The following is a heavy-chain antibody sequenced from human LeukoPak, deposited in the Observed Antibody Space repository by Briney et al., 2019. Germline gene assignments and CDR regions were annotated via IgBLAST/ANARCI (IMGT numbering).Heavy chain of an antibody. J-gene: IGHJ3*01. D-gene: IGHD1-26*01. V-gene: IGHV3-74*01. Sequence: PGGSLRLSCAASGFTFSSYAMSWVRQAPGKGLVWVSRITSDGSITTYADSVKGRFTISRDNAENTLYLQMNSLRAEDTALYYCARSLRALCAFDFWGRGSMVTVSS. CDR2: ITSDGSIT. CDR1: GFTFSSYA. CDR3: ARSLRALCAFDF.